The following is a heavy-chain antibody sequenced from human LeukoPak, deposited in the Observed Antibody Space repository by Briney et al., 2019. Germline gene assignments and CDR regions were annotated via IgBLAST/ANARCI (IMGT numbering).Heavy chain of an antibody. V-gene: IGHV1-8*01. Sequence: ASVKVSCKASGYTFTSYDINWVRQAPGQGLEWMGWMNPNSGNTGYAQKFQGRVTMTRNTSISTAYMELSSLRSEDTAVYYCARGNVVVPAAPADYYYYYMDVWGKGTTVTVSS. D-gene: IGHD2-2*01. CDR2: MNPNSGNT. CDR3: ARGNVVVPAAPADYYYYYMDV. J-gene: IGHJ6*03. CDR1: GYTFTSYD.